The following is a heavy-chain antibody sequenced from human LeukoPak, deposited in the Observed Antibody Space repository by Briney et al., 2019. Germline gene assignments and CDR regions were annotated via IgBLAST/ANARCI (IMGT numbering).Heavy chain of an antibody. CDR2: INPNSGGT. Sequence: ASVKVSCKASGYTFTGYYMHWVRQAPGQGLEWMGWINPNSGGTNYAQKFQGRVTMTRDTSISTAYMELSRLRSDDTAVYYCAVTRTMVALPPHYWGQGTLVTVSS. D-gene: IGHD3-10*01. CDR3: AVTRTMVALPPHY. CDR1: GYTFTGYY. J-gene: IGHJ4*02. V-gene: IGHV1-2*02.